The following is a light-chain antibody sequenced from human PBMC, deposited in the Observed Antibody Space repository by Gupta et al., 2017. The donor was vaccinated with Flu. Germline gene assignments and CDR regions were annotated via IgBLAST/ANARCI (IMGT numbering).Light chain of an antibody. CDR1: QSVSSNY. CDR2: GAS. V-gene: IGKV3-20*01. J-gene: IGKJ1*01. Sequence: VLTPPPGTLSLSPGERATLSCRASQSVSSNYLGWYQQKPGQAPRLLIYGASRRATGIPDRFSGSGSGTECTLTISRLEPEDFAVYYGHKWGSSTWTCGQGTKVEIK. CDR3: HKWGSSTWT.